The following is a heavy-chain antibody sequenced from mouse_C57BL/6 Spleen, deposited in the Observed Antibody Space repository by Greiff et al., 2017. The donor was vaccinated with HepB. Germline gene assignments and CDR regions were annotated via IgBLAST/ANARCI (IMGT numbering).Heavy chain of an antibody. CDR2: ISDGGSYT. CDR1: GFTFSSYA. J-gene: IGHJ4*01. CDR3: ERDHSSGHEAMDD. V-gene: IGHV5-4*01. D-gene: IGHD3-2*02. Sequence: EVKLMESGGGLVKPGGSLKLSCAASGFTFSSYAMSWVRQTPEKRLEWVATISDGGSYTYYPDNVKGRFTISRDNAKNNLYLQMSHLKSEDTAMYYRERDHSSGHEAMDDWGQGTSVTGAS.